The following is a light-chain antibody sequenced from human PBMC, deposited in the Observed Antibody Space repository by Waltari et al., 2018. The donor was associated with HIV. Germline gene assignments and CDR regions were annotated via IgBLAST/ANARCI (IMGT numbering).Light chain of an antibody. V-gene: IGKV1-39*01. J-gene: IGKJ3*01. Sequence: DIQMTQSPSSLSASVGDRVTITCRASQSISSYLNWYQQKPGKAPKLLIYAASSLQSGVPSGFSGSGSGTDFTLTISSLQPEDFATYYCQQSYSTPSTFGPGTKVDIK. CDR2: AAS. CDR3: QQSYSTPST. CDR1: QSISSY.